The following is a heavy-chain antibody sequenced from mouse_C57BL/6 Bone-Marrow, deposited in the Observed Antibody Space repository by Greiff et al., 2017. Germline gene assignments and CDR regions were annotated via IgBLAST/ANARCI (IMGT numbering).Heavy chain of an antibody. CDR1: GYTFTSYG. J-gene: IGHJ4*01. Sequence: QVQLKESGAELARPGASVKLSCKASGYTFTSYGIRWVKQRTGQGLEWIGELYPRSGNTYYNEQFKGKATLTADKSSSTAYMELRSLTTEDSAVYFCARRGLLRPRDYWGQGTSGTVSS. D-gene: IGHD1-2*01. CDR3: ARRGLLRPRDY. CDR2: LYPRSGNT. V-gene: IGHV1-81*01.